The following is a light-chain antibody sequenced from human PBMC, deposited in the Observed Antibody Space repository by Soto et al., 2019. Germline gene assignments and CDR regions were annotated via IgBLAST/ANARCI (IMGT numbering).Light chain of an antibody. V-gene: IGLV2-14*01. J-gene: IGLJ1*01. CDR3: SSYTNNSPYV. CDR2: EVS. CDR1: SSDVGGYNY. Sequence: QSALTQPASVSGSPGQSITISCTGTSSDVGGYNYVSWYQQHPGTAPKLMIFEVSNRPSGISIRFSGSKSGNTASLTISGLQTEDEADYYCSSYTNNSPYVFGTGTKVTVL.